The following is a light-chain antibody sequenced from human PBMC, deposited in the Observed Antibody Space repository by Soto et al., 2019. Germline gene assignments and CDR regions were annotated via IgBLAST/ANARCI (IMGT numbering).Light chain of an antibody. V-gene: IGKV3-11*01. Sequence: EIVLTQSPATLSLSPGERATLSCRASQSVSSYLAWYQQKPGQAPRLLIYDTSNRATGIPARFSGSGSGTEFTLTISSLEPEDFAVYYCKQRQNWPWTFGHGTKVEIK. CDR1: QSVSSY. CDR2: DTS. J-gene: IGKJ1*01. CDR3: KQRQNWPWT.